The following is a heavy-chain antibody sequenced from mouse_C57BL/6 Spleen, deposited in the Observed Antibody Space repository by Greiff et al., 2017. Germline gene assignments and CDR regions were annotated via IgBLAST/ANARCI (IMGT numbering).Heavy chain of an antibody. CDR2: IDPSDSYT. D-gene: IGHD1-1*01. J-gene: IGHJ4*01. CDR3: AREEGLLRGGAMDY. V-gene: IGHV1-69*01. CDR1: GYTFPSYW. Sequence: VQLQQPGAELVMPGASVKLSCKASGYTFPSYWMHWVKQRPGQGLEWIGEIDPSDSYTNYNQKFKGKSTLTVDKSSSTAYMQLSSLTSEDSSVYYCAREEGLLRGGAMDYWGQGTSVTVSS.